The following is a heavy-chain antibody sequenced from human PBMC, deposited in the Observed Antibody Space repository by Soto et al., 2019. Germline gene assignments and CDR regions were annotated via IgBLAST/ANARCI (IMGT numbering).Heavy chain of an antibody. CDR1: GFSFRDAW. CDR2: IRSKAEGGTA. D-gene: IGHD2-21*02. V-gene: IGHV3-15*01. CDR3: SADDSVGPDFVDY. J-gene: IGHJ4*02. Sequence: EVQLVESGGCLVKPGGTLRLSCAASGFSFRDAWMSWVRQSPGKGLEWVGRIRSKAEGGTADYAAPVEGSFTISRDDSENTLYLQMKSLKTEDTAVYFCSADDSVGPDFVDYWGQGTLVTVSP.